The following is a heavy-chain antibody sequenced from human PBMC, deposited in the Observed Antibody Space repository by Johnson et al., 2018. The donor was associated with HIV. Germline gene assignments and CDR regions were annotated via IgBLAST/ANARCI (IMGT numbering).Heavy chain of an antibody. CDR3: ASTRLGAFDI. D-gene: IGHD6-6*01. J-gene: IGHJ3*02. Sequence: VQLVESGGGLIKPGGSLRLSCAASGFTVNSNAMNWVRQAPGTGLAWVSVIYSGGSTFYADSVKGRFTISRDNSGNTLYLQMDSLRVEDTAVYYCASTRLGAFDIWGQGTMVTVSS. V-gene: IGHV3-66*01. CDR1: GFTVNSNA. CDR2: IYSGGST.